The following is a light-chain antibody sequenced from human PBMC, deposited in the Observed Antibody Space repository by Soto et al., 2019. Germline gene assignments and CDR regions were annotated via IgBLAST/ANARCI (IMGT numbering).Light chain of an antibody. CDR1: QTISSY. CDR3: QQSYSTPQT. CDR2: AAS. Sequence: DIQMTQSPSSLSASVGDRVTMTCRASQTISSYLNWYQQKPGKAPKLLIYAASSLQSGVPSRFSGSGSRTDFTLTINSLQPEDIATYYCQQSYSTPQTFGQGTKVDIK. J-gene: IGKJ1*01. V-gene: IGKV1-39*01.